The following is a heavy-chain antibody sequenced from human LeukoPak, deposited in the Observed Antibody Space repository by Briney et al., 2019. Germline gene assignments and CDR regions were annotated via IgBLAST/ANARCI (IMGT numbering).Heavy chain of an antibody. J-gene: IGHJ4*02. CDR2: IYYSGST. CDR3: ARSSLMVGATLFDY. V-gene: IGHV4-59*08. D-gene: IGHD1-26*01. Sequence: SETLSLTCTVSGGSISSYYWSWIRQPPGKGLEWIGYIYYSGSTNYSPSLGSRVTLSLDTSKNQFSLKLSSVTAADTAVYYCARSSLMVGATLFDYWGQGTLVTVPS. CDR1: GGSISSYY.